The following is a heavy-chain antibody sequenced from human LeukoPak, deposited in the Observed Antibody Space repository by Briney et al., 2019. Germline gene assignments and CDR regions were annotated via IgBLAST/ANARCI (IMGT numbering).Heavy chain of an antibody. CDR1: GYTFTSYG. CDR3: ARGGRSGSYLDAFDI. CDR2: INPNSGGT. V-gene: IGHV1-2*02. D-gene: IGHD3-10*01. J-gene: IGHJ3*02. Sequence: ASVKVSCKASGYTFTSYGISWVRQAPGQGLEWMGWINPNSGGTNYAQKFQGRVTMTRDTSISTAYMELSRLRSDDTAVYYCARGGRSGSYLDAFDIWGQGTMVTVSS.